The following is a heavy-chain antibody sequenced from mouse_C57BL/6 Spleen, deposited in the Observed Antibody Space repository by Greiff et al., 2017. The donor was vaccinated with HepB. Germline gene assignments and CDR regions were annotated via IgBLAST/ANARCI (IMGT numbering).Heavy chain of an antibody. J-gene: IGHJ2*01. CDR3: ARYSNYFTFDY. V-gene: IGHV7-3*01. CDR2: IRNKANGYTT. D-gene: IGHD2-1*01. CDR1: GFTFTDYY. Sequence: EVMLVESGGGLVQPGGSLSLSCAASGFTFTDYYMSWVRQPPGKALEWLGFIRNKANGYTTEYSASVKGRFTISRDNSQSILYLQMNALRAEDSATYYCARYSNYFTFDYWGQGTTLTVSS.